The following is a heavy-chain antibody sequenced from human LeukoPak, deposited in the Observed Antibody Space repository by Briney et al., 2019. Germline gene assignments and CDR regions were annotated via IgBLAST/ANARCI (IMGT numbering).Heavy chain of an antibody. CDR3: ARAKPAYYDFWSGDSQHFDY. J-gene: IGHJ4*02. CDR2: ISAYNGNT. Sequence: ASVKVSCKASGYTFTSYGISWVRQAPGQGLEWLGWISAYNGNTNYAQKLQGRVTMTTDTSTSTAYMELRSLRSDDTAVYYCARAKPAYYDFWSGDSQHFDYWGQGTLVTVSS. CDR1: GYTFTSYG. V-gene: IGHV1-18*01. D-gene: IGHD3-3*01.